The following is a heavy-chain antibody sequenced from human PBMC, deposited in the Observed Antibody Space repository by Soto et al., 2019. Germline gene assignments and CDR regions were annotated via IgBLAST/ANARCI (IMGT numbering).Heavy chain of an antibody. D-gene: IGHD3-3*01. V-gene: IGHV4-61*01. CDR2: IYYSGST. CDR1: GGSVSSGSYY. CDR3: ARGVLRFLEWLPPDY. J-gene: IGHJ4*02. Sequence: SETLSLICTVSGGSVSSGSYYWSWIRQPPGKGLEWIGYIYYSGSTNYNPSLKSRVTISVDTSKNQFSLKLSSVTAADTAVYYCARGVLRFLEWLPPDYWGQGTLVTVSS.